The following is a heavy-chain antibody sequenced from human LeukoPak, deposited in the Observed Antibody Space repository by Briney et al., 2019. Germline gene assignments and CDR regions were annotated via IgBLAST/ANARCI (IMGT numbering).Heavy chain of an antibody. J-gene: IGHJ4*02. V-gene: IGHV3-23*01. D-gene: IGHD3-22*01. Sequence: GGSLRLSCAASGFTFSCYWMSWVRQTPGKGLEWVSVISGTGGSTYYADSVKGRFTISRDNSKNTLYLQMNSLRADDTAVYYCARDLDDSSGYYDYWGQGTLVTVSS. CDR3: ARDLDDSSGYYDY. CDR1: GFTFSCYW. CDR2: ISGTGGST.